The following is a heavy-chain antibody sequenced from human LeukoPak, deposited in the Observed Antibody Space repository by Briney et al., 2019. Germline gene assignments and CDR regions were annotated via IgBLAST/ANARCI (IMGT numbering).Heavy chain of an antibody. CDR3: ARGGLYYYDSSGYISGG. D-gene: IGHD3-22*01. V-gene: IGHV1-2*02. CDR1: GYTFTGYY. CDR2: INPNSGGT. J-gene: IGHJ4*02. Sequence: GASVKVSCKASGYTFTGYYMHWVRQAPGQGLEWMGWINPNSGGTNYAQKFQGRVTMTRDTSISTAYMELSRLRSDDTAVYYCARGGLYYYDSSGYISGGWGQGTLVTVSS.